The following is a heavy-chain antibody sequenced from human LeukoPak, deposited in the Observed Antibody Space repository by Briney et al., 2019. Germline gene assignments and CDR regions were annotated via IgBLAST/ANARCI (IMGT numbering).Heavy chain of an antibody. V-gene: IGHV4-34*01. Sequence: TSETLSLTCAVYGGSFSGYYWSWIRQPPGKGLEWIGEINHSGSTNYNPSLKSRVTISVDTSKNQFSLKLSSVTAADTAVYYCARGYSSSHNDYWGQGTLVTASS. CDR2: INHSGST. CDR1: GGSFSGYY. J-gene: IGHJ4*02. D-gene: IGHD6-6*01. CDR3: ARGYSSSHNDY.